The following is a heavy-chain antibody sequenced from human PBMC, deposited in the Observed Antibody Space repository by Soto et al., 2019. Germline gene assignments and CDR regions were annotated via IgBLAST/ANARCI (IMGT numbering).Heavy chain of an antibody. CDR1: GYTFTGYY. D-gene: IGHD2-8*01. V-gene: IGHV1-2*02. CDR2: INPNSGGT. Sequence: ASVKVSCKASGYTFTGYYMHWVRQAPGQGLEWMGWINPNSGGTNYAQKFQGRVTMTRDTSISTAYMELSRLRSDDTAVYYCARGGQYCTNGVCYFDYWGQGPLVTVSS. J-gene: IGHJ4*02. CDR3: ARGGQYCTNGVCYFDY.